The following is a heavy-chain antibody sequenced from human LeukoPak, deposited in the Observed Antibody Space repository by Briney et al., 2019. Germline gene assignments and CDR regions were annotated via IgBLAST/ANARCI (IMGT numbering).Heavy chain of an antibody. V-gene: IGHV1-18*01. CDR3: ARVYCGGDCYPHYYYYYYYMDV. CDR2: ISAYNGNT. J-gene: IGHJ6*03. CDR1: GYTFTSYG. D-gene: IGHD2-21*02. Sequence: ASVKVSCKASGYTFTSYGISWVRQAPGQGLEWMGWISAYNGNTNYAQKLQGRVTMTTDTSTSTAYMELRSLRSDDTAVYYCARVYCGGDCYPHYYYYYYYMDVWGKGTTVTISS.